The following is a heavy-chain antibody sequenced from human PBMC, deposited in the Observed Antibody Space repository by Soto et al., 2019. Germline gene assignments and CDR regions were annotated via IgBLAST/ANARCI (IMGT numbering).Heavy chain of an antibody. CDR1: GFSLDTSGVG. Sequence: QITLKESGPTLVKPTQTLTLTCTLSGFSLDTSGVGVGWIRQPPGKTLEWLSLIYWDDDKRYNPSLSSRLTITKDTSKNQGVLTMTNMDPEDTATYYCAHRAVPGTYFFDYWGPGTLVTVSS. V-gene: IGHV2-5*02. CDR3: AHRAVPGTYFFDY. CDR2: IYWDDDK. J-gene: IGHJ4*02. D-gene: IGHD6-19*01.